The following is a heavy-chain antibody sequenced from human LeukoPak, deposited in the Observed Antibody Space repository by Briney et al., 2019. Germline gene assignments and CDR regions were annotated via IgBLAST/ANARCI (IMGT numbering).Heavy chain of an antibody. Sequence: GESLKISCKGSGFSFTSYWIGWVRQMPGKGLEWMGIVYPADSGTRYRASLQGQVSITADKSINTAYLQWSSLKASDTAMYYCARPRGYSGYDAFDIWGQGTMVTVSS. CDR2: VYPADSGT. D-gene: IGHD5-12*01. V-gene: IGHV5-51*01. CDR1: GFSFTSYW. J-gene: IGHJ3*02. CDR3: ARPRGYSGYDAFDI.